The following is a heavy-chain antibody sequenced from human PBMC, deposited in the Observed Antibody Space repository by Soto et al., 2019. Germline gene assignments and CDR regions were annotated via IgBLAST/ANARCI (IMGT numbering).Heavy chain of an antibody. CDR1: GYTFTSHT. CDR3: AREVRLAWRGAFDI. V-gene: IGHV1-3*05. J-gene: IGHJ3*02. D-gene: IGHD3-10*01. Sequence: QVQLVQSGAEEGKPGASVKVSCMASGYTFTSHTMQWVRQAPGQRLEWMGCIDAGNGNTKYSQHFQGRVTISRDTSASTMFMELSSLRSEDTAVYYCAREVRLAWRGAFDIWGPGTMVTVSS. CDR2: IDAGNGNT.